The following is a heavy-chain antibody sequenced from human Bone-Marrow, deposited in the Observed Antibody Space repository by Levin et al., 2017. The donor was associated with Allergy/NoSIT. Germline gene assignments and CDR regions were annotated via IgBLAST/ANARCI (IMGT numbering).Heavy chain of an antibody. CDR1: GFTFSSYW. CDR3: ARGRKGNDY. Sequence: LSLTCAASGFTFSSYWMHWVRQAPGKGLVWVSRINSDGSSTSYADSVKGRFTISRDNAKNTLYLQMNSLRAEDTAVYYRARGRKGNDYWGQGTLVTVSS. D-gene: IGHD4-23*01. V-gene: IGHV3-74*01. J-gene: IGHJ4*02. CDR2: INSDGSST.